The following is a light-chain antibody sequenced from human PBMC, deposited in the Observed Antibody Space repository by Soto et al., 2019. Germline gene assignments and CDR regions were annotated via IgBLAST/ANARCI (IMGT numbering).Light chain of an antibody. CDR1: SSNIGAGYD. Sequence: QSVLTQPPSVSGAPGQRVTISCTGSSSNIGAGYDVHWYQQFPGTAPKLLMYGNSNRPSGVPDRFSGSKSGTSASLAITGLQAEDEADYYCQSYDSSLSGVFGSGTKLTVL. CDR3: QSYDSSLSGV. J-gene: IGLJ1*01. CDR2: GNS. V-gene: IGLV1-40*01.